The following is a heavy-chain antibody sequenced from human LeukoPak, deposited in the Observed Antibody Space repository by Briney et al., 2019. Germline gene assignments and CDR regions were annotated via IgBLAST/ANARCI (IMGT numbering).Heavy chain of an antibody. D-gene: IGHD5-12*01. CDR2: ISSSGSTI. CDR1: GFTFRSYE. V-gene: IGHV3-48*03. Sequence: QPGGSLRLSCAASGFTFRSYEMNWVRRAPGKGLEWVSYISSSGSTIYYADSVKGRFTISRDNAKNSLFLQMNSLRAEDTAVYYCAKDGGEVTWLRAKGGIYYFDYWGQGTLVTVSS. J-gene: IGHJ4*02. CDR3: AKDGGEVTWLRAKGGIYYFDY.